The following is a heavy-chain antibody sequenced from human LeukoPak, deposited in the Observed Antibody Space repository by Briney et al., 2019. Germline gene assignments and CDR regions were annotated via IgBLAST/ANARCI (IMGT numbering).Heavy chain of an antibody. V-gene: IGHV4-59*08. CDR2: NYYSGST. J-gene: IGHJ4*02. CDR3: ARVGVLDSSSWFFFDY. D-gene: IGHD6-13*01. CDR1: GFTFSHYW. Sequence: GSLRLSCAASGFTFSHYWMSWIRQPPGKGLEWFGYNYYSGSTNYNPSLKSRVTISVDTSKNQFSLKLSSVTAADTAVYYCARVGVLDSSSWFFFDYWGQGTLVTVSS.